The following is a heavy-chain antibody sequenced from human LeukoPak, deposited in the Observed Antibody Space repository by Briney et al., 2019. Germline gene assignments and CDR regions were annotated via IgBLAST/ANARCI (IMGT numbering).Heavy chain of an antibody. D-gene: IGHD4-17*01. V-gene: IGHV4-39*01. J-gene: IGHJ4*02. CDR2: IYYSGST. Sequence: SETLSLTCTVSGGSISSSSYYWGWIRQPPGKGLEWIGSIYYSGSTYYNPSLKSRVTISVDTSKNQFSLKLSSVTAADTAVYYCARLHGDYVEYWGQGTLVTVSS. CDR3: ARLHGDYVEY. CDR1: GGSISSSSYY.